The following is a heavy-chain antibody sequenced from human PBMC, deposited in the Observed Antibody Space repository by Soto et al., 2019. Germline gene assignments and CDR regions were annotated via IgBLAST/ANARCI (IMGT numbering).Heavy chain of an antibody. Sequence: QVQLVQSGAEVKRPGASVKVSCKASGYTFTIYGFTWVRQAPGQGLEWMGWINTYNGNTDYAQKSQGRVTTTTDTSXTTAYMELRSLRSDDTAIYYCARAPPAGYGYTTLDYWGQGPLVTVSS. CDR3: ARAPPAGYGYTTLDY. D-gene: IGHD5-18*01. CDR2: INTYNGNT. CDR1: GYTFTIYG. J-gene: IGHJ4*02. V-gene: IGHV1-18*01.